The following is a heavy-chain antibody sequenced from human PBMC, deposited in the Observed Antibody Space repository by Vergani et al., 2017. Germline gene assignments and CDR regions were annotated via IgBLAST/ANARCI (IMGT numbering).Heavy chain of an antibody. CDR2: ISAYNGNT. J-gene: IGHJ4*02. CDR3: ARDSRFPMYSSSSVSLDY. Sequence: QVQLVQSGAEVKKPGASVKVSCKASGYTFTSYGISWVRQAPGQGLEWMGWISAYNGNTNYAQKRQGRVTMTTDTSTSTAYMELRSLRSDDTAVYYCARDSRFPMYSSSSVSLDYWGQGTLVTVSS. D-gene: IGHD6-6*01. CDR1: GYTFTSYG. V-gene: IGHV1-18*01.